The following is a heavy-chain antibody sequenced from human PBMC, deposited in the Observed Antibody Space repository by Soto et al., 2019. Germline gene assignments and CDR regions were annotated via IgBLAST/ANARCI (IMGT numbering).Heavy chain of an antibody. V-gene: IGHV3-23*01. J-gene: IGHJ4*02. D-gene: IGHD2-2*01. Sequence: PGGSLRLSCAASGFTFSSYAMSWVRQAPGKGLEWVSSISGSGSSTNSAASVKGRFSLSRDNSKNTLDLQLNILIAEDTAVYFCAKEGVCSSTSWFIDYWGQGTLVTVSS. CDR1: GFTFSSYA. CDR2: ISGSGSST. CDR3: AKEGVCSSTSWFIDY.